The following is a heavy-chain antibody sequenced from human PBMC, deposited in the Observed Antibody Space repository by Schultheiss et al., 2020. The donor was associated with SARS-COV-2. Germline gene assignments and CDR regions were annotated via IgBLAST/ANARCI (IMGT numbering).Heavy chain of an antibody. CDR2: IYHSGST. V-gene: IGHV4-31*03. CDR3: ARVQKLMITFGGAKDYYGMDV. D-gene: IGHD3-16*01. J-gene: IGHJ6*02. CDR1: GGSISSGDYY. Sequence: SETLSLTCTVSGGSISSGDYYWSWIRQHPGKGLEWIGNIYHSGSTYSNPSLKSRVSLSVDTSKNQFSLKLSSVTAADTAVYYCARVQKLMITFGGAKDYYGMDVWGQGTTVTVSS.